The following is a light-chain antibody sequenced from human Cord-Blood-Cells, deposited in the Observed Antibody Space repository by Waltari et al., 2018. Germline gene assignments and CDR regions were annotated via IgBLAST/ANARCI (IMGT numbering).Light chain of an antibody. CDR3: QQSYSTPRT. CDR2: AAS. Sequence: DIQMTQSPSSLPASVGDRVKITCLASQSNSSNLNWYQQKPGKAPKLLIYAASSFQSGVPPSFSGIGSGTDFTFTISSLQPEDFATYYGQQSYSTPRTFGQGPTVEIK. V-gene: IGKV1-39*01. J-gene: IGKJ1*01. CDR1: QSNSSN.